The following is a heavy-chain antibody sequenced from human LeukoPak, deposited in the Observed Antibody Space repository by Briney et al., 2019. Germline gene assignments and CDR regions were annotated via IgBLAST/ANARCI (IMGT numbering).Heavy chain of an antibody. CDR1: GSSIGTYY. Sequence: SETLSLTCTVSGSSIGTYYWSWIRQSLGKGLEWIGYIYVTGTRYNPYLQSRVTISVDRSRNQFFLKVSSVTAADTAVYYCARHRWELLGFDPWGQGTLVIVSS. CDR3: ARHRWELLGFDP. CDR2: IYVTGT. D-gene: IGHD1-26*01. J-gene: IGHJ5*02. V-gene: IGHV4-59*08.